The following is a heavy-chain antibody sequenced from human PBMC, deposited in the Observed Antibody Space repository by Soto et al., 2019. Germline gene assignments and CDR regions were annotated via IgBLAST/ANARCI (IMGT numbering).Heavy chain of an antibody. D-gene: IGHD3-9*01. CDR2: ISSSSSYI. CDR1: GFTFSSYS. J-gene: IGHJ6*03. Sequence: EVQLVESGGGLVKPGGSLRLSCAASGFTFSSYSMNWVGQAPGKGLEWVSSISSSSSYIYYAESVKGRFTISRDNSKNSLYLQINSLRADDTAVYYCARSYYDILTGYPYYYYYYMDVWGKGTTVTVSS. V-gene: IGHV3-21*01. CDR3: ARSYYDILTGYPYYYYYYMDV.